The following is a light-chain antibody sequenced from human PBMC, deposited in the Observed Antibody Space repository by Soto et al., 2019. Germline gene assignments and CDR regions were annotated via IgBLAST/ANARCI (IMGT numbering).Light chain of an antibody. CDR3: QQYGSSPRT. J-gene: IGKJ2*01. CDR2: GAS. V-gene: IGKV3-20*01. CDR1: QSVSSSY. Sequence: EIVLTQSPGTLPLSPGERATLSCRASQSVSSSYLAWYQQKPGQAPRLLIYGASSRATGIPDRFSGSGSGTDFTRTISRLEPEDFAVYYCQQYGSSPRTFGQGTKLEIK.